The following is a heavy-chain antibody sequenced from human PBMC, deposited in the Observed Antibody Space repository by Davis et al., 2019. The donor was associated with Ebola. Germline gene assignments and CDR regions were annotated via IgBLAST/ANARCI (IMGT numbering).Heavy chain of an antibody. CDR3: ARQDVVVVAATNLPRAWWFDP. V-gene: IGHV3-48*03. CDR2: ISSSGSTI. D-gene: IGHD2-15*01. J-gene: IGHJ5*02. CDR1: GFTFSSYE. Sequence: LSLTCAASGFTFSSYEMNWVRQAPGKGLEWVSYISSSGSTIYYADSVKGRFTISRDNSKNTLYLQMNSLSAEDTAVYYCARQDVVVVAATNLPRAWWFDPWGQGTLVTVSS.